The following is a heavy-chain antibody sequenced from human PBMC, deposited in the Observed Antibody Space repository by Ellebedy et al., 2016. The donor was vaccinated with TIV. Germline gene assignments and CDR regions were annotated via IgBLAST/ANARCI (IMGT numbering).Heavy chain of an antibody. Sequence: GESLKISCAASGFTFSSCAMHWVRQAPGKGLEWVAVISYDGNNKYYAEPVKGRFTISRDNSKNTLSLQMGSLRAEDMAVYYSARSSGRYPNYYYYYGMDVWGQGTTVTVS. D-gene: IGHD1-26*01. V-gene: IGHV3-30*14. CDR2: ISYDGNNK. J-gene: IGHJ6*02. CDR3: ARSSGRYPNYYYYYGMDV. CDR1: GFTFSSCA.